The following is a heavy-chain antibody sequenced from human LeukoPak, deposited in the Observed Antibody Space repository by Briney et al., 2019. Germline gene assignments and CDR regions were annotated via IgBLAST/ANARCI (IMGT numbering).Heavy chain of an antibody. CDR3: ASARGSKRRGNWFDP. CDR2: ISYDGSNK. V-gene: IGHV3-30*04. J-gene: IGHJ5*02. CDR1: GFTFSSYA. D-gene: IGHD3-10*01. Sequence: PGGSLRLSCAASGFTFSSYAMHWVRPAPGKGLEWVAVISYDGSNKYYADSVKGRFTISRDNSKNTLYLQMNSLRAEDTAVYYCASARGSKRRGNWFDPWGQGTLVTVSS.